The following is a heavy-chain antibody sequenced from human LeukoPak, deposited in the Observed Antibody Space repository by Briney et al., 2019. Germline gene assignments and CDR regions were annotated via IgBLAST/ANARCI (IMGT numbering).Heavy chain of an antibody. J-gene: IGHJ4*02. D-gene: IGHD2-15*01. CDR3: ARDYCSGGSCLYYFDY. V-gene: IGHV3-21*01. CDR1: GFTFSSYS. CDR2: ISSSSSYI. Sequence: PGGSLRLSCAASGFTFSSYSMNWVRQAPGKGLEWVSSISSSSSYIYYADSVKGRFTISRDNAKNSLYLQMNSLRAEDTAVYYCARDYCSGGSCLYYFDYWGQGTLVIVSS.